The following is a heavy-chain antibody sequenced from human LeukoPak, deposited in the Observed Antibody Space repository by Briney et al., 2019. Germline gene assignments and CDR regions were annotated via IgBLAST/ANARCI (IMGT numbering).Heavy chain of an antibody. D-gene: IGHD5-18*01. V-gene: IGHV1-69*05. J-gene: IGHJ5*02. CDR3: ARGPKGIQLWYASNSGYNWFDP. CDR2: IIPIFGKA. CDR1: GGTFSRYA. Sequence: SVNVSCKASGGTFSRYALSWVGQAPGQGREWMGGIIPIFGKANYAQIFQGTVQLTTDESTSTSYMERSSLRSEDTAVYYCARGPKGIQLWYASNSGYNWFDPWGQGTLVTVSS.